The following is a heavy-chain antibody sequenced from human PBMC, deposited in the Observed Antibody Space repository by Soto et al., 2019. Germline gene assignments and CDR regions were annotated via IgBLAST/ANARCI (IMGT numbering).Heavy chain of an antibody. CDR1: GGSISSYY. J-gene: IGHJ1*01. Sequence: QVQLQESGPGLVNPSETLSLTCTVSGGSISSYYWSWIRQPPGKGLEWIGYIYYSGCTNYNPSLKRRVTISVDTSKNQFSQKLRSVTAADAAVYYCARSPMAVAGINFQHWGQGILVPVSS. CDR2: IYYSGCT. D-gene: IGHD6-19*01. CDR3: ARSPMAVAGINFQH. V-gene: IGHV4-59*01.